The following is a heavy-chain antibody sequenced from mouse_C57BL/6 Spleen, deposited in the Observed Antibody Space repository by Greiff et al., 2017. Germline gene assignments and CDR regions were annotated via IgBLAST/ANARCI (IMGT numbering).Heavy chain of an antibody. J-gene: IGHJ2*01. CDR3: ARCSNHSPYYFDY. CDR2: ISYSGST. CDR1: GYSITSDY. Sequence: EVKLQESGPGLAKPSQTLSLSCSVTGYSITSDYWNWIRKFPGNKLEYIGYISYSGSTYYNPSPKSRISITRDTSKNQYYLQLHSVTTEDTATYYCARCSNHSPYYFDYWGQGTTLTVSS. D-gene: IGHD2-5*01. V-gene: IGHV3-8*01.